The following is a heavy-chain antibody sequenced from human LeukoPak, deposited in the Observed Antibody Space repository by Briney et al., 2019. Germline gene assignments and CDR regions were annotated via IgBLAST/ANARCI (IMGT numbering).Heavy chain of an antibody. CDR1: GGSMSNYY. CDR3: VRHSRVVAFDY. D-gene: IGHD2-15*01. Sequence: SETLSLTCSVSGGSMSNYYWNWIRQPPGKGLEWIGSIIHGARTTGKTNYNPSLESRVKISIDTSRTQFSLKLTSVTVADTAVYYCVRHSRVVAFDYWGQGNLVTVSS. CDR2: IIHGARTTGKT. J-gene: IGHJ4*02. V-gene: IGHV4-59*08.